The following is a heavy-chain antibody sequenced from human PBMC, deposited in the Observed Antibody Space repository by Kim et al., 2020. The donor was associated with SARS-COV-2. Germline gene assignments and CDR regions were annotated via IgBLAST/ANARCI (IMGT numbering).Heavy chain of an antibody. CDR3: ARAYYYDSSLDY. D-gene: IGHD3-22*01. J-gene: IGHJ4*02. CDR1: GGSFSGYY. Sequence: SETLSLTCAVYGGSFSGYYWSWIRQPPGKGLEWIGEINHSGCTNYNPSLKSRVTISVDTSKNQFSLKLSSVTAADTAVYYCARAYYYDSSLDYWGQGTLVTVSS. CDR2: INHSGCT. V-gene: IGHV4-34*01.